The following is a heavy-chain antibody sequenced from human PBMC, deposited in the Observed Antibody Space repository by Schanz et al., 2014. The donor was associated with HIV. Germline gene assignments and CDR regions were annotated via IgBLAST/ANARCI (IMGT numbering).Heavy chain of an antibody. CDR3: AKDQGYDFWSGYYNYFGMDV. CDR2: ISNDGSNK. D-gene: IGHD3-3*01. Sequence: QVQLVESGGGVVQPGRSLRLSCAASGFTLSNSAMHWVRQAPGKGLEWVAVISNDGSNKYYADSVKGRFTISRDNSKNTLYLQMNSLRAEDTAVYYCAKDQGYDFWSGYYNYFGMDVWGQGTTVTVSS. V-gene: IGHV3-30*04. J-gene: IGHJ6*02. CDR1: GFTLSNSA.